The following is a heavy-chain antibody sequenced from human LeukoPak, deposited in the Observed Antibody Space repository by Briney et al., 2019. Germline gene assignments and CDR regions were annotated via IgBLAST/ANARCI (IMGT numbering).Heavy chain of an antibody. Sequence: SETLSLTCTVSGVSMSAYRWSWVRQSPEKGLEWIGCINTKGETSYNPSLKSRVTTSVDTSKNQFSLKLSSVTAADTAVYYCARVAYYDSSGYYYGEGTFDYWGQGTLVTVSS. D-gene: IGHD3-22*01. CDR3: ARVAYYDSSGYYYGEGTFDY. CDR2: INTKGET. CDR1: GVSMSAYR. V-gene: IGHV4-4*09. J-gene: IGHJ4*02.